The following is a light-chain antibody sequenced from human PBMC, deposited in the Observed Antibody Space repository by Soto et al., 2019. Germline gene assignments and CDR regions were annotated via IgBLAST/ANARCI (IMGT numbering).Light chain of an antibody. CDR2: HAS. J-gene: IGKJ1*01. CDR1: ESVGSY. CDR3: QQGGNRPPRT. Sequence: EVVLTQSPATLSLSPGESATLSWRASESVGSYLAWYQQRPGQAPRLVVYHASTRATGIPARFSGSGSGTDFTLTISSLEPEDFAVYYCQQGGNRPPRTFGQGTKVDIK. V-gene: IGKV3-11*01.